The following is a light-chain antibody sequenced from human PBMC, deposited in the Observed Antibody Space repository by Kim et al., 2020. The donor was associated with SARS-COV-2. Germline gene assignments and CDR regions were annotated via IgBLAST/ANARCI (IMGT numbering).Light chain of an antibody. CDR2: EVS. CDR3: SSYTTGTTLV. CDR1: SSDVGGYNY. V-gene: IGLV2-14*03. J-gene: IGLJ1*01. Sequence: QSALTQPASVSGSPGQSITISCTGTSSDVGGYNYVSWYQQHPGKAPKPMIFEVSNRPSGVSDRFSGSKSGNTASLTISGLQAEDEADYHCSSYTTGTTLVFGTGTKVTVL.